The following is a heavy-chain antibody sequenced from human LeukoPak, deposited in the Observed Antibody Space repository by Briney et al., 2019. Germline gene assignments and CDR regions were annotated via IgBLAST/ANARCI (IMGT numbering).Heavy chain of an antibody. CDR2: INANSGGT. Sequence: AAVKVSCKASGYSLSDYYVRWVRQAPGQGLEWMGGINANSGGTNYAQKFQGTVTMTWATSVNAAYMELSRLKSDDTAVYYCASGIIRGYDFDYRGQGTLVTVSS. V-gene: IGHV1-2*02. CDR3: ASGIIRGYDFDY. J-gene: IGHJ4*02. CDR1: GYSLSDYY. D-gene: IGHD5-12*01.